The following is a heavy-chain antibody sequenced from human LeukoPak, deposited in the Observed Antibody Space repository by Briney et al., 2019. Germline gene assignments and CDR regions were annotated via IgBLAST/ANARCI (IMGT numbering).Heavy chain of an antibody. D-gene: IGHD6-6*01. Sequence: GGSLRLSCAASGFTFSSYSMNWVRQPPGKGLEWVSSISSKCSYIYYADSLKDRFTISRDNAKNSLYLQMNSRRAEDTAVYYCARDAVQSSASLGYWGQGTLVTVSS. CDR1: GFTFSSYS. J-gene: IGHJ4*02. V-gene: IGHV3-21*01. CDR2: ISSKCSYI. CDR3: ARDAVQSSASLGY.